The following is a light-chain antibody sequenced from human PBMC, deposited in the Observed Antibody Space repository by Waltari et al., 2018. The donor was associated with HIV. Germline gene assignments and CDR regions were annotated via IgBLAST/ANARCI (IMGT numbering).Light chain of an antibody. CDR1: SSEVGGYKY. Sequence: QSALTQPASVSGSPGQSITISCTATSSEVGGYKYDYCYQQHPGKALKLIIYEVSNKPSGVAMPFSVSKSGNTASLPISRLQAEYEADYYCSSYTRSNTPYVFGAGTKLTVL. V-gene: IGLV2-14*01. J-gene: IGLJ1*01. CDR3: SSYTRSNTPYV. CDR2: EVS.